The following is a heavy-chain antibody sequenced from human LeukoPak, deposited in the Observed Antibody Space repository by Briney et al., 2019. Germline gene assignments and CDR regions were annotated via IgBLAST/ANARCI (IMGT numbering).Heavy chain of an antibody. Sequence: PGGSLRLSCAASGFTFSGYAMSWVRQAPGKGLEWVSTVSSSGAGIYYADSVKGRFTISRDNSKYTLYLQMNSLRAEDTAVYYCAREYCSGTSCPKPYYYYYYMDVWGKGTTVTVSS. D-gene: IGHD2-2*01. CDR3: AREYCSGTSCPKPYYYYYYMDV. V-gene: IGHV3-23*01. J-gene: IGHJ6*03. CDR2: VSSSGAGI. CDR1: GFTFSGYA.